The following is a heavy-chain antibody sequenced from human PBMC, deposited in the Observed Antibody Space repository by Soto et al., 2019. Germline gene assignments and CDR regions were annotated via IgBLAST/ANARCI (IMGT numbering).Heavy chain of an antibody. D-gene: IGHD2-15*01. CDR1: GGPFSGYY. Sequence: SETLSLTCAVYGGPFSGYYWSWIRQPPGKGLEWIGEINHSGSTNYNPSLKSRVTISVDTSKNQFSLKLSSVTAADTAVYYCARGIVVVAATNHDAFDIWGQGTMVTVSS. J-gene: IGHJ3*02. V-gene: IGHV4-34*01. CDR3: ARGIVVVAATNHDAFDI. CDR2: INHSGST.